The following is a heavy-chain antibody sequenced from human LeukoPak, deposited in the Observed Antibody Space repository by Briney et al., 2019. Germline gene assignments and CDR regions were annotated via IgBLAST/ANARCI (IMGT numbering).Heavy chain of an antibody. D-gene: IGHD6-13*01. J-gene: IGHJ4*02. V-gene: IGHV1-2*02. CDR1: GYTFTSYY. CDR2: INPSGGST. Sequence: ASVKVSCKASGYTFTSYYMHWVRQAPGQGLEWMGIINPSGGSTNYAQKFQGRVTMTRDTSISTAYMELSRLRSDDTAVYYCASSYSSSWFIDYWGQGTLVTVSS. CDR3: ASSYSSSWFIDY.